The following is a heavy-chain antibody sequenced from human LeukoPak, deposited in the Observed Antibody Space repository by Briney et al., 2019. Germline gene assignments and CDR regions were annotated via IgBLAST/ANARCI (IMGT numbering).Heavy chain of an antibody. V-gene: IGHV3-30*02. CDR1: VFPFSRYS. CDR2: IRYDGSNK. D-gene: IGHD4-17*01. J-gene: IGHJ4*02. CDR3: ALNDYGDYGRGFDY. Sequence: AGGSLRLSCTASVFPFSRYSLNWARQSPGKGLEWVAFIRYDGSNKYYADSVKGRFTISRDNSKNTLYLQMNSLRAEDTAVYYCALNDYGDYGRGFDYWGQGTLVTVSS.